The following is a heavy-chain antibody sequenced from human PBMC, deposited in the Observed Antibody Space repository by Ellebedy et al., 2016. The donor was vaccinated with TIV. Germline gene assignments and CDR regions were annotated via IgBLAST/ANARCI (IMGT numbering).Heavy chain of an antibody. CDR2: INHGGST. D-gene: IGHD6-13*01. J-gene: IGHJ5*02. Sequence: MPGGSLRLSCDVHGESLTNDYWSWIRQSPGKGLEWNGEINHGGSTNYNPSLKSRLTLSIDTFKNQFSLKLSSVTAADTGTYYCARDHHNTGYSSSWYWFDPWGQGALVTVSS. CDR1: GESLTNDY. V-gene: IGHV4-34*01. CDR3: ARDHHNTGYSSSWYWFDP.